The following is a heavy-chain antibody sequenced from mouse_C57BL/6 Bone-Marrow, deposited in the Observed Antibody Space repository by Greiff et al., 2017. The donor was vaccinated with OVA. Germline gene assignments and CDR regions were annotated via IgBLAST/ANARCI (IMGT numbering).Heavy chain of an antibody. D-gene: IGHD1-1*01. J-gene: IGHJ2*01. Sequence: DVHLVESGGGLVQPGGSLKLSCAASGFTFSDYYMYWVRQTPEKRLEWVAYISNGGGSTYYPDTVKGRFTISRDNAKNTLYLQMSRLKSEDTAMYYCARQRGYYGFDYWGQGTTLTVSS. CDR1: GFTFSDYY. CDR2: ISNGGGST. CDR3: ARQRGYYGFDY. V-gene: IGHV5-12*01.